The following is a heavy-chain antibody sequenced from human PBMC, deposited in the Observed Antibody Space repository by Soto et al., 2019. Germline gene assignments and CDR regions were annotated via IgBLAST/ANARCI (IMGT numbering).Heavy chain of an antibody. CDR3: AISTYANKCLYYGMDV. D-gene: IGHD3-16*01. CDR1: GVTFNSHT. CDR2: TIPILGIT. V-gene: IGHV1-69*02. J-gene: IGHJ6*02. Sequence: QVQLVQSGAEVKEPGSLLQVSCKASGVTFNSHTISWVRLAPGQGLEWMGRTIPILGITNYAENFPGRLTITADTSTRTASMELSSLRSEDTAVYYCAISTYANKCLYYGMDVGGQGTTVTVSS.